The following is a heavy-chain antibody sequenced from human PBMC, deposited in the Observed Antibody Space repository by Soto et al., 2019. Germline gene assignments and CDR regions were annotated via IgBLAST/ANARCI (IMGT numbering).Heavy chain of an antibody. CDR2: IYYSGST. D-gene: IGHD3-22*01. J-gene: IGHJ5*02. Sequence: SETLSLTCAVYGGSFSGYYWGWIRQPPGKGLEWIGIIYYSGSTYYNPSLKSLVTISVDTSKNQFSLKLSSVTAADTAVYYCASGGYYDSSGSHWFDPWGQGTLVTVSS. CDR1: GGSFSGYY. CDR3: ASGGYYDSSGSHWFDP. V-gene: IGHV4-34*01.